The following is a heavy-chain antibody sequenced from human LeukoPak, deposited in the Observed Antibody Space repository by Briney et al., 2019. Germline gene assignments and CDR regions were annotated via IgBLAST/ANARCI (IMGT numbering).Heavy chain of an antibody. Sequence: SVKVSCKASAYTFTSYAMNWVRQAPGQGLEWMGGIIPIFGTANYAQKFQGRVTITADKSTSTAYMELSSLRSEDTAVYYCVRIYSGYDYRYYYYYMDVWGKGTTVTVSS. CDR1: AYTFTSYA. CDR3: VRIYSGYDYRYYYYYMDV. V-gene: IGHV1-69*06. D-gene: IGHD5-12*01. CDR2: IIPIFGTA. J-gene: IGHJ6*03.